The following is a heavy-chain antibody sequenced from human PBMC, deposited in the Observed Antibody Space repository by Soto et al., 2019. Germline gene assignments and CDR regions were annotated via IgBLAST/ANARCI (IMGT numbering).Heavy chain of an antibody. J-gene: IGHJ6*02. Sequence: QVQLVQSGAEVKKSGSSVKVSCKASGGTFSSYTISWVRQAPGQGLEWMGRIIPILGIANYAQKFQGRVTITADKSTSTAYMELSSLRSEATAVYYCASLMSSGYYYGMDVWGQGTTVTVSS. CDR2: IIPILGIA. V-gene: IGHV1-69*02. CDR1: GGTFSSYT. D-gene: IGHD3-10*01. CDR3: ASLMSSGYYYGMDV.